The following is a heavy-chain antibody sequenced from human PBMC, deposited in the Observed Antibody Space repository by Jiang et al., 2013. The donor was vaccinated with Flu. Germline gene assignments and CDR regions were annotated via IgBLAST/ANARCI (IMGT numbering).Heavy chain of an antibody. D-gene: IGHD2-2*01. CDR2: IIPIFGTA. CDR1: GGTFNSYA. Sequence: GAEVKKPGSSVKVSRKASGGTFNSYAISWVRQAPGQGLEWMGGIIPIFGTASYAQKFQGRVTITADESTSTAYMDLSSLRSEDTAVYYCARVDCSSTSCYALDGMDVWGQGTTVTVSS. V-gene: IGHV1-69*01. J-gene: IGHJ6*02. CDR3: ARVDCSSTSCYALDGMDV.